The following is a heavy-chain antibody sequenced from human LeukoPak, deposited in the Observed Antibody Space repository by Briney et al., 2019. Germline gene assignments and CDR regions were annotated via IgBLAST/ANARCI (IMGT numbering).Heavy chain of an antibody. J-gene: IGHJ4*02. D-gene: IGHD2-15*01. CDR2: MNPNSGNT. CDR3: ARLYSRNTLDY. CDR1: GYTFSSYD. Sequence: ASVKVSCKASGYTFSSYDINWVRQASGQGLEWMGWMNPNSGNTGYAQKFQGRVTMTTDTSTSTAYMDLRSLRSDDTAVYYCARLYSRNTLDYWGQGTLVTVSS. V-gene: IGHV1-8*01.